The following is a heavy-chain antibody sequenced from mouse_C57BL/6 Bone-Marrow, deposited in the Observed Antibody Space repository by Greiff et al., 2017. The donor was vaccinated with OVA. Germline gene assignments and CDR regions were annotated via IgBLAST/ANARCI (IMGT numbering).Heavy chain of an antibody. CDR3: ARENYYGSSLDY. CDR1: GYTFTSYG. J-gene: IGHJ2*01. D-gene: IGHD1-1*01. Sequence: VQVVESGAELARPGASVKLSCKASGYTFTSYGISWVKQRTGQGLEWIGEIYPRSGNTYYNEKFKGKATLTADKSSSTAYMELRSLTSEDSAVYFCARENYYGSSLDYWGQGTTLTVSS. V-gene: IGHV1-81*01. CDR2: IYPRSGNT.